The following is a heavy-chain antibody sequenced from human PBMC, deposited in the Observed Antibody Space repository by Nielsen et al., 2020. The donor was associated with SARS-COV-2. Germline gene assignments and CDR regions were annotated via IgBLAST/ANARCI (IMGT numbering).Heavy chain of an antibody. CDR3: ARRAYSSSGYYYYYYMDV. J-gene: IGHJ6*03. CDR2: IYYSGST. D-gene: IGHD6-6*01. V-gene: IGHV4-61*05. Sequence: SETLSLTCTVSGGSISSSSYYWSWIRQPPGKGLEWIGYIYYSGSTNYNPSLKSRVTISVDTSKNQFSLKLSSVTAADTAVYYCARRAYSSSGYYYYYYMDVWGKGTTVTVSS. CDR1: GGSISSSSYY.